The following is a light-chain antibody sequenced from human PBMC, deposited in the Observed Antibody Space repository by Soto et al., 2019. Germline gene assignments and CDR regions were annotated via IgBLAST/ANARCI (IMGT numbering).Light chain of an antibody. CDR1: SSDVGASKY. CDR2: EVS. Sequence: QSALTQPASVSGSPGQSITISCTGTSSDVGASKYVSWYQQHPGKAPKLMIYEVSNRPSGFSNRFSGSKSGNTASLTISGLQAEDEADYYCSSYTSTITVLFGGGTKVTVL. V-gene: IGLV2-14*01. CDR3: SSYTSTITVL. J-gene: IGLJ2*01.